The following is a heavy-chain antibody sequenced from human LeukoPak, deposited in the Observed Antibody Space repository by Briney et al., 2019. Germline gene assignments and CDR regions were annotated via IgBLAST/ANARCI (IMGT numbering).Heavy chain of an antibody. J-gene: IGHJ4*02. V-gene: IGHV1-8*01. CDR1: GYIFTTYD. D-gene: IGHD3-22*01. CDR2: MNPNRGTT. Sequence: ASVKVSCKASGYIFTTYDINWVRQATGQGLEWMGWMNPNRGTTGYAQKFQGRVTTTRNTSISTAYMELSSLRSEDTAVYYCARGFYDTNGYYYRLDFWGQGTPVTVSS. CDR3: ARGFYDTNGYYYRLDF.